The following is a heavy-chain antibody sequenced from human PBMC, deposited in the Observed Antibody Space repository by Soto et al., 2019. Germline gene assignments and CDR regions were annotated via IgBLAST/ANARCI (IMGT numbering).Heavy chain of an antibody. J-gene: IGHJ4*02. Sequence: PSETLSLTCAVYGGSFSVYYWSWIRHPPGKGLEWIGEIYHSGSTNYNPSLKSRVTISVDTSKNQFSLQLRSVTAADTAVYYCARGISMMVLVQRDAPDKFYFDSWGQGTLVTVSS. D-gene: IGHD3-22*01. CDR1: GGSFSVYY. CDR3: ARGISMMVLVQRDAPDKFYFDS. CDR2: IYHSGST. V-gene: IGHV4-34*01.